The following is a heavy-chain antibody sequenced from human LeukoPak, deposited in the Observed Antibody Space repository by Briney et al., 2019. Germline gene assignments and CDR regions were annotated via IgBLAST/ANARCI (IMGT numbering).Heavy chain of an antibody. Sequence: SQTLSLTCAISGDSVSSNSAAWNWIRQSPSRGLEWLGRTYYRSKWYNDYAVSVKSRITINPDTSKNQFSLKLSSVTAADTAVYYCARETYYYDSSGYPHAFDIWGQGTMVTVSS. CDR2: TYYRSKWYN. D-gene: IGHD3-22*01. J-gene: IGHJ3*02. V-gene: IGHV6-1*01. CDR3: ARETYYYDSSGYPHAFDI. CDR1: GDSVSSNSAA.